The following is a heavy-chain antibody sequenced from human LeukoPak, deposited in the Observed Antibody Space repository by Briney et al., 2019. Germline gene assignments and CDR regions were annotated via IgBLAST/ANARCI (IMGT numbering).Heavy chain of an antibody. CDR2: ISIRSTTI. D-gene: IGHD3-10*01. Sequence: GGSLRLSCAASGFTVSSNYMSWVRQAPGKGLEWISYISIRSTTIYYADSVKGRFTISRDNAKNSLYLQTNSLRPEDTAVYYCARVKDYSSSADFWGQGTPVTVSS. V-gene: IGHV3-48*01. J-gene: IGHJ4*02. CDR3: ARVKDYSSSADF. CDR1: GFTVSSNY.